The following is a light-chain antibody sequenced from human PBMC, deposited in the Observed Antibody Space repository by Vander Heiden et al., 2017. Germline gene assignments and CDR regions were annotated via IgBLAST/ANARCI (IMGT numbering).Light chain of an antibody. CDR1: SSNVGNQE. J-gene: IGLJ2*01. CDR2: RNN. V-gene: IGLV10-54*04. Sequence: QAALPQPPPVSWALSHTATLTCSGNSSNVGNQESAWLQQHQGHPPNLLVYRNNNRPSGSSERFSASRSGNTAALTITGLQPEDEADDYCSAWDTSHSAQVFGAGTKLTVL. CDR3: SAWDTSHSAQV.